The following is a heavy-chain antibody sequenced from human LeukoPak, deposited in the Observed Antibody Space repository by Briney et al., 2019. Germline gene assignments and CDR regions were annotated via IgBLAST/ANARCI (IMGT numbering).Heavy chain of an antibody. D-gene: IGHD5-12*01. V-gene: IGHV1-2*02. CDR3: ARDRVYSGFDINFDY. CDR1: GYTFTSYD. Sequence: GASVKVSCKASGYTFTSYDINWVRQATGQGLEWMGWMNPNSGNTNYAQKFQGRVTMTRDTSISTAYMEQSRLRSDDTPVYYCARDRVYSGFDINFDYWGQGTLVTVSS. J-gene: IGHJ4*02. CDR2: MNPNSGNT.